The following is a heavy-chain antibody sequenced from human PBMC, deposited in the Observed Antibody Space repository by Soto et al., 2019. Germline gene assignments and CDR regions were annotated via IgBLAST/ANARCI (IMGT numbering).Heavy chain of an antibody. CDR1: GFTFSNAW. D-gene: IGHD3-22*01. J-gene: IGHJ4*02. V-gene: IGHV3-15*01. CDR3: TTGLSNGYYNFDY. Sequence: PGGSLRLSCAASGFTFSNAWMSWVRQAPGKGLEWVGRIKGEADGGTTDYAAPVKGRITISRDHSKDTLYLQMNILKTEDTAVYYCTTGLSNGYYNFDYWGQGTPVTVSS. CDR2: IKGEADGGTT.